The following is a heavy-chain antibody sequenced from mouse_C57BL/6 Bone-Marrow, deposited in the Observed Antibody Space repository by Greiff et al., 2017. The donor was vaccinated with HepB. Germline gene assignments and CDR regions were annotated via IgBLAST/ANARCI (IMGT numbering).Heavy chain of an antibody. J-gene: IGHJ2*01. CDR1: GYTFTSYW. D-gene: IGHD1-1*01. V-gene: IGHV1-53*01. CDR2: INPSNGGT. CDR3: TKGNYGSSLYYFDY. Sequence: VQLQQPGTELVKPGASVKLSCKASGYTFTSYWMHWVKQRPGQGLEWIGNINPSNGGTNYNEKLKSKATLTVDKSSSTAYMQLSSLTSEDSAVYYCTKGNYGSSLYYFDYWGQGTTLTVSS.